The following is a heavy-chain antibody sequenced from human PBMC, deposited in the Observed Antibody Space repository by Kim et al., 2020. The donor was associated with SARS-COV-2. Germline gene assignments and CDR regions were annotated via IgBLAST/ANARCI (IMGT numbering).Heavy chain of an antibody. D-gene: IGHD2-15*01. Sequence: SETLSLTCAVYGGSFSGYYWSWIRQPPGKGLEWIGEINHSGSTNSNPSLKSRVTISVDTSKNQFSLKLSSVTAADTAVYYCARGRCSGGSCYLFGYWGQGAPGT. CDR1: GGSFSGYY. CDR3: ARGRCSGGSCYLFGY. V-gene: IGHV4-34*01. J-gene: IGHJ4*02. CDR2: INHSGST.